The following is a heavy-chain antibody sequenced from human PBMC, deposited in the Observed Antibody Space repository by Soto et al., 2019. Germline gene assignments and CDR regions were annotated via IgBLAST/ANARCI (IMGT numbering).Heavy chain of an antibody. CDR2: ISSSGTGT. CDR3: VRDLHEPLAADALREAN. D-gene: IGHD4-17*01. CDR1: GFTFSSYE. V-gene: IGHV3-48*03. J-gene: IGHJ4*02. Sequence: QLVQSGGGLVPPGGSLRLSCAASGFTFSSYEMHWVRQAPGKGLEWISYISSSGTGTYYADSVRGRFTMSRDNTQNSVSLQMYSLRAEDTAIYYCVRDLHEPLAADALREANWGQGTQVTVSS.